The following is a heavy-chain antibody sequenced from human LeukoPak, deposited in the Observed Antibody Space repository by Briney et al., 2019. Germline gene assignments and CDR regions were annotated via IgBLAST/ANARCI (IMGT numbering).Heavy chain of an antibody. CDR2: ISAYNGNT. V-gene: IGHV1-18*01. D-gene: IGHD5-12*01. J-gene: IGHJ4*02. CDR3: ARDNSGSPNYYFDY. CDR1: GYTFTSYG. Sequence: ASVKVSCKASGYTFTSYGISWVRQAPGQGLEWMGWISAYNGNTNYAQKLQGRVTMTRDTSISTAYMELSRLRSDDTAVYYCARDNSGSPNYYFDYWGQGTLVTVSS.